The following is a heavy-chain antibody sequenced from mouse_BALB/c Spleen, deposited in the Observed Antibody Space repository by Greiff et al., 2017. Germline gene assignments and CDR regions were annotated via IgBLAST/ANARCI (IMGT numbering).Heavy chain of an antibody. CDR3: ARFTMITTGYAMDY. V-gene: IGHV1-14*01. CDR2: INPYNDGT. CDR1: GYTFTSYV. D-gene: IGHD2-4*01. J-gene: IGHJ4*01. Sequence: VQLQQSGAELVKPGASVKMSCKASGYTFTSYVMHWVKQKPGQGLEWIGYINPYNDGTKYNEKFKGKATLTSDKSSSTAYMELSSLTSEDSAVYYCARFTMITTGYAMDYWGQGTSVTVSS.